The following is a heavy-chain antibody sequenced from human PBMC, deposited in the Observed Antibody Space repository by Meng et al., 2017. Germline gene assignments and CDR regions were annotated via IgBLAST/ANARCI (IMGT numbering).Heavy chain of an antibody. V-gene: IGHV4-4*07. D-gene: IGHD6-19*01. CDR1: GGSISSYY. J-gene: IGHJ3*02. CDR2: IYTSGST. Sequence: GSLSLTCTVSGGSISSYYWSWIRQPAGKGLEWIGRIYTSGSTNYNPSLKSRVTMSVDTSKNQFSLKLSSVTAADTAVYYCARLRWLVLAFDIWGQGTMVTVSS. CDR3: ARLRWLVLAFDI.